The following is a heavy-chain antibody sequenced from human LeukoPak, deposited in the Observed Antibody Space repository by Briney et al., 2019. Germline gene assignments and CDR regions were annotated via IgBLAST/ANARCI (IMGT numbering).Heavy chain of an antibody. D-gene: IGHD1/OR15-1a*01. CDR2: IYGGGTT. Sequence: GGSLRLSCAASGFTVSSNYMSWVRQAPGKGLEWVSVIYGGGTTKYTDSVKGRFTISRDNSKKTVYLQMQSLRVEDTAVYYCVKSNNLGGDYWGQGTLVTVSS. J-gene: IGHJ4*02. CDR1: GFTVSSNY. CDR3: VKSNNLGGDY. V-gene: IGHV3-53*01.